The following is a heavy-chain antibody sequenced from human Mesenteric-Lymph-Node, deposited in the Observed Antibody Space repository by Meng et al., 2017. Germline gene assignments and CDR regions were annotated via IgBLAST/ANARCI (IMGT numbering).Heavy chain of an antibody. CDR3: ARDFGSSWPSFVGY. CDR2: IKQDGSEK. CDR1: GFTFSSYW. V-gene: IGHV3-7*01. Sequence: GESLKISCAASGFTFSSYWMSWVRQAPGKGLEWVANIKQDGSEKYYVDSVKGRFTISRDNSKNTLYLQMNSLRAEDTAVYYCARDFGSSWPSFVGYWGQGTLVTVSS. J-gene: IGHJ4*02. D-gene: IGHD6-13*01.